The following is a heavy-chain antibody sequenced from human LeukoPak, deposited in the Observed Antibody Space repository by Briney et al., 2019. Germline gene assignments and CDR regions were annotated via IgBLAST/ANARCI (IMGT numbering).Heavy chain of an antibody. CDR2: INPSGGST. Sequence: ASVKVSCKASGYTFTSYYMHWVRQAPGQGLEWMGIINPSGGSTSYAQKFQGRVTMTRDTSISTAYMELSRLRSDDTAVYYCARDGDNILPYYDFWLRPSGMDVWGQGTTVTVSS. J-gene: IGHJ6*02. D-gene: IGHD3-3*01. CDR3: ARDGDNILPYYDFWLRPSGMDV. V-gene: IGHV1-46*01. CDR1: GYTFTSYY.